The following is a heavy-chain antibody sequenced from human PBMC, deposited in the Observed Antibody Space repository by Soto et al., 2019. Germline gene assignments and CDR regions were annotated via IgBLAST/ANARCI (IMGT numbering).Heavy chain of an antibody. J-gene: IGHJ6*03. CDR2: ISSSGSTI. V-gene: IGHV3-11*01. D-gene: IGHD4-17*01. CDR3: ARVAHDDYGDYVTRALYYYMDV. Sequence: GGSLRLSCAASGFTFSDYYMSWIRQAPGKGLEWVSYISSSGSTIYYADSVKGRFTISRDNAKNSLYLQMNSLRAEDTAVYYCARVAHDDYGDYVTRALYYYMDVWGKGTTVTVSS. CDR1: GFTFSDYY.